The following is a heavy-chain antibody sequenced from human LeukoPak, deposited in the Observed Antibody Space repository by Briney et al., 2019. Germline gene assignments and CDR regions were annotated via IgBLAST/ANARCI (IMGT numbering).Heavy chain of an antibody. J-gene: IGHJ4*02. CDR1: GYPFTSYY. V-gene: IGHV1-46*01. CDR2: INPSGGST. Sequence: ASVTVFCTASGYPFTSYYMHWVRQAPGQGLGWMGIINPSGGSTSYAQKFQGRVTMTRDTSTSTVYMALSSLRSEYTAVYYCARSYGDFDYWGQGTLVTVSS. CDR3: ARSYGDFDY. D-gene: IGHD4-17*01.